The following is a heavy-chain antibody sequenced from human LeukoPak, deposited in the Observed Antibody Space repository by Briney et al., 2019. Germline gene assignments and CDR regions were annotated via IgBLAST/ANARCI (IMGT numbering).Heavy chain of an antibody. CDR2: ISGSGGST. D-gene: IGHD2/OR15-2a*01. CDR1: GFTFSSYA. V-gene: IGHV3-23*01. Sequence: GGSLRLSCAASGFTFSSYAMSWVRQAPGKGLEWVSAISGSGGSTYYADSVKGRFTISRDNAKNSLYLQMNSLRAEDTAVYYCARDRGGIFLDPWGQGTLVTVSS. CDR3: ARDRGGIFLDP. J-gene: IGHJ5*02.